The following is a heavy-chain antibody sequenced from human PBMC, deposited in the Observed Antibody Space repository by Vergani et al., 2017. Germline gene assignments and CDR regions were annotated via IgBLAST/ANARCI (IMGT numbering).Heavy chain of an antibody. J-gene: IGHJ6*02. CDR2: ISSSSSYI. V-gene: IGHV3-21*01. D-gene: IGHD3-10*01. CDR1: GFTFSSYA. CDR3: ARRSVVRGVIITYGMDV. Sequence: EVQLLESGGGLVQPGGSLRLSCAASGFTFSSYAMSWVRQAPGKGLEWVSSISSSSSYIYYADSVKGRFTISRDNANNSLYLQMNSLRAEDTAVYYWARRSVVRGVIITYGMDVWGQGTTVTVSS.